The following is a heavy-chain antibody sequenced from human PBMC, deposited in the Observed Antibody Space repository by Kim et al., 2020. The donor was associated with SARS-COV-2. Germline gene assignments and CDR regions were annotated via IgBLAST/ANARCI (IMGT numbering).Heavy chain of an antibody. CDR2: ISWNSGDI. J-gene: IGHJ6*02. V-gene: IGHV3-9*01. Sequence: GGSLRLSCAASGFSFDEYTMHWVRQAPGKGPEWVSGISWNSGDIGYADSVKGRFTISRDNAKNSLYLQMNSLRVEDTALYYCAREMITFGGVIDDFYYYAMDVWGQGTTVTVSS. D-gene: IGHD3-16*02. CDR1: GFSFDEYT. CDR3: AREMITFGGVIDDFYYYAMDV.